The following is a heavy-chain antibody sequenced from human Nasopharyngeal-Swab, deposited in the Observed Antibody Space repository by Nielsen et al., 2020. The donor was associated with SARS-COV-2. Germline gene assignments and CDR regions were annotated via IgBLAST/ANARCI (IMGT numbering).Heavy chain of an antibody. CDR1: NGSISNYY. CDR3: ARGPSAVAFDP. D-gene: IGHD6-13*01. CDR2: IYYNGIT. V-gene: IGHV4-59*12. Sequence: SATLSLTCIVSNGSISNYYWSWIRQSPGKGLEWIGYIYYNGITNYNPSLKSRVTISIDTSKNQFSLKLSSVTAAGTAVYYCARGPSAVAFDPWGQGTLVTVSS. J-gene: IGHJ5*02.